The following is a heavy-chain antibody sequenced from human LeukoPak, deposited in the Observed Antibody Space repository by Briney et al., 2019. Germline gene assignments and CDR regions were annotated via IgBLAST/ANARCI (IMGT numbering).Heavy chain of an antibody. CDR2: IYTSGST. D-gene: IGHD2-15*01. CDR1: GGSISSSSYY. V-gene: IGHV4-61*02. CDR3: ASLLGVARDY. J-gene: IGHJ4*02. Sequence: PSETLSLTCTVSGGSISSSSYYWSWIRQPAGKGLEWIGRIYTSGSTNYNPSLKSRVTMSVDTSKNQFSLKLSSVTAADTAVYYCASLLGVARDYWGQGTLVTVSS.